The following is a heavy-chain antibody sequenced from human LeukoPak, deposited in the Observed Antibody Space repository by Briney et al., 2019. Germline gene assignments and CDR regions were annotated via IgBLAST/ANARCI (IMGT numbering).Heavy chain of an antibody. D-gene: IGHD3-22*01. Sequence: PGGSLRLSCAASGFTFSSHWMHWVRQAPGKGLVWVSHINGDGSSTDYADFVKGRFTISRDNAKNTVYLQMNSLRAEDTAVYYCARVNYHDSYGYYHSDYWGQGTLVTVSS. CDR3: ARVNYHDSYGYYHSDY. CDR1: GFTFSSHW. V-gene: IGHV3-74*01. CDR2: INGDGSST. J-gene: IGHJ4*02.